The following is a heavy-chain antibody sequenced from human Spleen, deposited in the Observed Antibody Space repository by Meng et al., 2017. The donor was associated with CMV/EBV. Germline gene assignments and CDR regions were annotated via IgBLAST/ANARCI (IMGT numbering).Heavy chain of an antibody. CDR1: KITFSSYA. CDR3: ATIPQYDFWSGYHYGMDV. CDR2: IRSSGSTI. Sequence: GGSLRLSCAASKITFSSYAMNWVRQAPGKGLEWVSYIRSSGSTIYYADSVKGRFTISRDNVNNSVYLQMNSLRAEDTAVYYCATIPQYDFWSGYHYGMDVWGQGTTVTVSS. J-gene: IGHJ6*02. V-gene: IGHV3-48*03. D-gene: IGHD3-3*01.